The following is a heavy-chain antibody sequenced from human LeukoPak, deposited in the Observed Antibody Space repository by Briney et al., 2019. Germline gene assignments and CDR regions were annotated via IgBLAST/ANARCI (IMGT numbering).Heavy chain of an antibody. J-gene: IGHJ3*01. V-gene: IGHV3-48*03. CDR3: AREEYYHLNTGSHDAFDL. Sequence: GGPLRFSCVASGFTFSSYEMNWVRQAPGERLEWISNISASGTSTHYADSVKRRTTASGDNAKTSVYLQVNIPGAEDTAVYYCAREEYYHLNTGSHDAFDLWGQGTMVTVSS. CDR1: GFTFSSYE. CDR2: ISASGTST. D-gene: IGHD2-2*01.